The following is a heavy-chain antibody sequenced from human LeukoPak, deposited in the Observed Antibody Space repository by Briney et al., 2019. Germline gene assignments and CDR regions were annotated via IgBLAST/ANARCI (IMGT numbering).Heavy chain of an antibody. CDR3: ARDKYGDYSFDY. D-gene: IGHD4-11*01. Sequence: PGGSLRLSCAASGFTFTSYTMNWVRQAPGKGLEWVSSISGSSCSIYYADSMKGRFTISRDNAKNSLYLQMSSLRAEDTAVYYCARDKYGDYSFDYWGQGTLVTVSS. V-gene: IGHV3-21*01. CDR2: ISGSSCSI. J-gene: IGHJ4*02. CDR1: GFTFTSYT.